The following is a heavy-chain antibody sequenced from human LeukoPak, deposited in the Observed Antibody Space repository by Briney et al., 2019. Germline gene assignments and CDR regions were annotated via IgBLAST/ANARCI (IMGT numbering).Heavy chain of an antibody. D-gene: IGHD6-19*01. CDR1: GYTFTSYG. CDR2: ISAYNGNT. J-gene: IGHJ5*02. Sequence: ASVKVSCKASGYTFTSYGISWVRQAPGQGLEWMGWISAYNGNTNYAQKLQGRVTMTTDTSTSTAYMELRSLRSDDTAVYYCARRRAVAGVNWFDPWGQGTLVTVSS. V-gene: IGHV1-18*01. CDR3: ARRRAVAGVNWFDP.